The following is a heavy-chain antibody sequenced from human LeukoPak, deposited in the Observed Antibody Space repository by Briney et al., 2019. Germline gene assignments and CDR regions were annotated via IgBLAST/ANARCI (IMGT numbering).Heavy chain of an antibody. CDR3: ARDGAVPGHYYYYGMDV. V-gene: IGHV4-4*07. J-gene: IGHJ6*02. CDR1: GGSISSYY. CDR2: IYTSGST. Sequence: SETLSLTCTVSGGSISSYYWSWIWQPAGKGLEWIGRIYTSGSTNYNPSLKSRVTMSVDTSKNQFSLKLSSVTAADTAVYYCARDGAVPGHYYYYGMDVWGQGTTVTVSS. D-gene: IGHD2-2*01.